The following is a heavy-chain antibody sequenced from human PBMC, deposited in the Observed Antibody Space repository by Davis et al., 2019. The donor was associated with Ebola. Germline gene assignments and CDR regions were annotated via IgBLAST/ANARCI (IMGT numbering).Heavy chain of an antibody. CDR1: GFTFSSYS. CDR3: ARELYSSGWYYFDY. Sequence: PGGSLRLSCAASGFTFSSYSMNWVRAAPGKRLEWVSYISSSSSTIYYADSVKGRFTISRDNAKNSLYLQMNSLRDEDTAVYYCARELYSSGWYYFDYWGQGTLVTVSS. V-gene: IGHV3-48*02. D-gene: IGHD6-19*01. CDR2: ISSSSSTI. J-gene: IGHJ4*02.